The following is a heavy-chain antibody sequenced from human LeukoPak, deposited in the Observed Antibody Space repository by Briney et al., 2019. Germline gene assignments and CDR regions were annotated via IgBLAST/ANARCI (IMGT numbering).Heavy chain of an antibody. CDR2: ITNSGNSK. CDR1: EFTFSSYS. J-gene: IGHJ4*02. Sequence: GGSLRLSCAASEFTFSSYSMNWVRQAPGKGLEWVSYITNSGNSKSYADSVKGRFTISRDNTKNSLYLQMNGLRAEDTAVYYCARNQWVYSYGYCLDYWGQGTLVTVSS. CDR3: ARNQWVYSYGYCLDY. V-gene: IGHV3-48*01. D-gene: IGHD5-18*01.